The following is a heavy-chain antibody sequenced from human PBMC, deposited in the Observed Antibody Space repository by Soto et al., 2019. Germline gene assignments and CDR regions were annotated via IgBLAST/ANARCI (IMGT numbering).Heavy chain of an antibody. CDR1: GYTFSNYG. CDR2: ITIYNANT. J-gene: IGHJ2*01. Sequence: GPEVKKPGDSVKVSCKASGYTFSNYGITWVRQAPGQGLEWVGWITIYNANTHYAEKFQGRVTMTTDKSTNTAYMELWTLRSDDTAAYYCARVFSYGSYWYFDLWGRGTLVTVSS. CDR3: ARVFSYGSYWYFDL. V-gene: IGHV1-18*01. D-gene: IGHD5-18*01.